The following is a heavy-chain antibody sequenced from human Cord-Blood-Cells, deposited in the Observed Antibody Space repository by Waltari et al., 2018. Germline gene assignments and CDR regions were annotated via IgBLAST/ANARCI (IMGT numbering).Heavy chain of an antibody. Sequence: QVQLQQWGAGLLKPSETLSLTCAVHGGSFSGYYWSWIRQPPGKGLEWIGEINHSGSTNYNPSLKSRVTISVDTSKNQFSLKLSSVTAADTAVYYCARGNPYADFDYWGQGTLVTVSS. V-gene: IGHV4-34*01. CDR3: ARGNPYADFDY. D-gene: IGHD3-16*01. CDR1: GGSFSGYY. CDR2: INHSGST. J-gene: IGHJ4*02.